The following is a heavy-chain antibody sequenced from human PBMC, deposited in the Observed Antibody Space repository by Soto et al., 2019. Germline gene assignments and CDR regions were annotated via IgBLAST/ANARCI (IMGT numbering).Heavy chain of an antibody. Sequence: SQTLSLTCAISGDSVSSNSAAWNWIRQSPSRGLEWLGRTYYRSKWYNHYAVSVKSRITVNPDTSKNQFSLQLNSVTPEDTAVYYCARVNWNLGYYGMDVWGQGTTVTVSS. V-gene: IGHV6-1*01. D-gene: IGHD1-7*01. CDR1: GDSVSSNSAA. CDR3: ARVNWNLGYYGMDV. CDR2: TYYRSKWYN. J-gene: IGHJ6*02.